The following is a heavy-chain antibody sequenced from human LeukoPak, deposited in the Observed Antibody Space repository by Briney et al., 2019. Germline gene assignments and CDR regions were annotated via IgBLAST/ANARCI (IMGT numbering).Heavy chain of an antibody. Sequence: PGGSLRLSCAASGFTFSSYGMHWVRQAPGKGLEGVAVISYDGSNKYYADSVKGRFTISRDNSKNTLYLQMNSLRAEDTAVYYCAKGTNTAMAPGDYWGQGTLVTVSS. CDR2: ISYDGSNK. D-gene: IGHD5-18*01. V-gene: IGHV3-30*18. CDR1: GFTFSSYG. J-gene: IGHJ4*02. CDR3: AKGTNTAMAPGDY.